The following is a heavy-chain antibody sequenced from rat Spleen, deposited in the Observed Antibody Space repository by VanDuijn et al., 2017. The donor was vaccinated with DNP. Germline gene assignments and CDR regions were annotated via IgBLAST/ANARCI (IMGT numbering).Heavy chain of an antibody. Sequence: EVQLVESGGDLVQPGRSLKLSCVASGFTFNNYWMTWIRQVPGKGLEWVASITSSGGSTYYPDSVKGRFTISRDNAKNTLYLQMNSLRSEDTATYYCARDPDYGYNYYFDYWGQGVMVTVSS. CDR3: ARDPDYGYNYYFDY. CDR1: GFTFNNYW. V-gene: IGHV5-31*01. D-gene: IGHD1-9*01. CDR2: ITSSGGST. J-gene: IGHJ2*01.